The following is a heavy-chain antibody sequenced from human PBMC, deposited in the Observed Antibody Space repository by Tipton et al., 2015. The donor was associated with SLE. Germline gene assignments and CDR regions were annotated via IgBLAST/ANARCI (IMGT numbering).Heavy chain of an antibody. D-gene: IGHD6-19*01. CDR3: ARGEVAGPALGY. J-gene: IGHJ4*02. CDR2: IYTSGST. CDR1: GGSISSGSYY. Sequence: TLSLTCTVSGGSISSGSYYWSWIRQPAGKGLEWIGRIYTSGSTNYNPSLKSRVTISVDTSKNQFSLKLTSVTAADTAVYYCARGEVAGPALGYWGQGTLVTVSP. V-gene: IGHV4-61*02.